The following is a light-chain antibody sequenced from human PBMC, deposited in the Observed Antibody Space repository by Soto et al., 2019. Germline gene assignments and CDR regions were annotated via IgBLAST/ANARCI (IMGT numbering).Light chain of an antibody. J-gene: IGKJ5*01. CDR2: DAS. CDR3: QQYDNLPIT. V-gene: IGKV1-33*01. CDR1: QSISSY. Sequence: DIKMTQSPSSRSASVGDRVTITSRASQSISSYLNWYQQKPGKAPKLLIYDASNLETVVPSRFSGSGSGTDFTFTISSLQPEDIATYYCQQYDNLPITFGQGTRLENK.